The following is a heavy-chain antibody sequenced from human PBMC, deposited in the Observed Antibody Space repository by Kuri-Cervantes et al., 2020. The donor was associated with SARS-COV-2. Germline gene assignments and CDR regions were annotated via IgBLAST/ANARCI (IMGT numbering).Heavy chain of an antibody. CDR1: GGSISSYY. V-gene: IGHV4-59*01. D-gene: IGHD3-3*02. CDR2: IYYSGST. J-gene: IGHJ6*02. CDR3: ARGRVGFLEWLENYYYYGMDV. Sequence: SETLSLTCTVSGGSISSYYWSWIRQPPGKGLEWIGYIYYSGSTNYNPSLKSRVTISVDTSKNQFSLKLSPVTAADTAVYYCARGRVGFLEWLENYYYYGMDVWGQGTTVTVSS.